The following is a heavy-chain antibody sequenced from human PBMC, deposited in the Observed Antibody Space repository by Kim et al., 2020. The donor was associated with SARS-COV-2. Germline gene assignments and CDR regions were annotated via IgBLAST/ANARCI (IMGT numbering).Heavy chain of an antibody. CDR1: GGSISSSNW. Sequence: SETLSLTCAVSGGSISSSNWWSWVRQPPGKGLEWIGEIYHSGSTNYNPSLKSRVTISVDKSKNQFSLKLSSVTAADTAVYYCARDRHQGYSSSWYGLFDPWGQGTLVTVSS. CDR2: IYHSGST. CDR3: ARDRHQGYSSSWYGLFDP. D-gene: IGHD6-13*01. V-gene: IGHV4-4*02. J-gene: IGHJ5*02.